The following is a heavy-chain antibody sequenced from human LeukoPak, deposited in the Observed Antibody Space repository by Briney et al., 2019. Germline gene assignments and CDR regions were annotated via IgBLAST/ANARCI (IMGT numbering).Heavy chain of an antibody. CDR3: ARDSPYYYDSSGYYYDWFDP. CDR1: GGSISSSSYY. D-gene: IGHD3-22*01. Sequence: SETLSLTCTVSGGSISSSSYYWGWIRQPPGKGLEWIGSIYYSGSTYYNPSLKSRVTISVDTSKNQFSLKLSSVTAADTAVYYCARDSPYYYDSSGYYYDWFDPWGQGTLVTVSS. J-gene: IGHJ5*02. V-gene: IGHV4-39*07. CDR2: IYYSGST.